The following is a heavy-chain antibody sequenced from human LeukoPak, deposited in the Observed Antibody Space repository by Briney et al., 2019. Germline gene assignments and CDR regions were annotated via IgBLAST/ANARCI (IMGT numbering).Heavy chain of an antibody. CDR1: GFTFDDYA. Sequence: PGGSLRLSCAASGFTFDDYAMHWVRQAPGKGLEWVSGISWNSGSIGYADSVKGRFAISRDNAKNSLYLQMNSLRAEDTALYYCAKDGGGSPHYYYYNGMDVWGQGTTVTVSS. CDR3: AKDGGGSPHYYYYNGMDV. V-gene: IGHV3-9*01. J-gene: IGHJ6*02. CDR2: ISWNSGSI. D-gene: IGHD1-26*01.